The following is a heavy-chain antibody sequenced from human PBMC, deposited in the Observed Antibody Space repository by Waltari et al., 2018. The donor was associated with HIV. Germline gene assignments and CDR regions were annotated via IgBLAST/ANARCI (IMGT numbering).Heavy chain of an antibody. V-gene: IGHV3-9*01. CDR3: AKDRARIVGAPHY. CDR2: IIWNRGSK. D-gene: IGHD1-26*01. CDR1: GFTFDDYA. Sequence: EVQLVESGGGLVQPGRSLRLSCAASGFTFDDYAMHWVRQAPGKGLGWVSGIIWNRGSKGYADCVKGRFTISRDNAKNSLYLQMNSLRAEDTALYYCAKDRARIVGAPHYWGQGTLVTVSS. J-gene: IGHJ4*02.